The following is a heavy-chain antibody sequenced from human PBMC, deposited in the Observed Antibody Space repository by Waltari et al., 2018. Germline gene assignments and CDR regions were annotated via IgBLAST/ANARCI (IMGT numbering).Heavy chain of an antibody. Sequence: QMQLQESGPGLVKPSETLYLTCTVSGGSISSYYWRWVRQPAGKGLEWIGRIVTSESTNFNPSLKSRVTMSVDTSTNQFSLKLSSVTAADTAVYYCATSSPTIYFQHWGQGTLVTVSS. J-gene: IGHJ1*01. CDR1: GGSISSYY. CDR3: ATSSPTIYFQH. V-gene: IGHV4-4*07. CDR2: IVTSEST.